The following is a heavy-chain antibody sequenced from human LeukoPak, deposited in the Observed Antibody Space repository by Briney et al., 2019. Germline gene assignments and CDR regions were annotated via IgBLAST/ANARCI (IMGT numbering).Heavy chain of an antibody. CDR2: IYSDGST. CDR3: ARAPIYSSGWYGDY. D-gene: IGHD6-19*01. Sequence: GGSLRLSCAASGFIVSNNYMSWVRQAPGKGLEWVSVIYSDGSTYYADSVKGRFTISRDNSKNTLYLQMNSLRAEDTAVYYCARAPIYSSGWYGDYWGQGTLVTVSS. CDR1: GFIVSNNY. V-gene: IGHV3-53*01. J-gene: IGHJ4*02.